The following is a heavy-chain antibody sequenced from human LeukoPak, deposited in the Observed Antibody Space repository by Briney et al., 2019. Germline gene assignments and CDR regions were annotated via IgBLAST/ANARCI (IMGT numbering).Heavy chain of an antibody. CDR3: ARRFGSVVVNDDAFDI. CDR2: IYPGDSDT. D-gene: IGHD3-22*01. J-gene: IGHJ3*02. V-gene: IGHV5-51*01. Sequence: GESLKISCKGSGYGFTSYWIGWVRQMPGKGLEWMGIIYPGDSDTRYSPSFQGQVTISADKSISTVYLQWSSLKASDTAMYYCARRFGSVVVNDDAFDIWGQGTMVTVSS. CDR1: GYGFTSYW.